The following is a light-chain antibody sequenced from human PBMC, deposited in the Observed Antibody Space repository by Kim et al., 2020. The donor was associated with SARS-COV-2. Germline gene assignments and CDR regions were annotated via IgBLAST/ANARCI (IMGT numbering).Light chain of an antibody. J-gene: IGKJ4*02. V-gene: IGKV3-15*01. CDR2: DSS. CDR3: QQYNDWPCT. CDR1: QSAGTN. Sequence: EIVMTQSPATLSVSPGERATLSCRASQSAGTNLAWYQHKPGQAPRLLISDSSTRATGIPARFSGSGSGTEFTLTISSLQSEDFALYYCQQYNDWPCTFGAGTKVDIK.